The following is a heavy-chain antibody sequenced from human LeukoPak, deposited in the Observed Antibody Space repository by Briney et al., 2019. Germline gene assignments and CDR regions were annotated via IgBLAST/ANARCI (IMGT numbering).Heavy chain of an antibody. D-gene: IGHD6-19*01. J-gene: IGHJ4*02. CDR3: ARDVWTGVAVSDY. V-gene: IGHV3-7*01. CDR1: GFTFSSYW. CDR2: IKEDGSIQ. Sequence: GGSLRLSCVASGFTFSSYWMTWVRQALGKGLEWLANIKEDGSIQYYLDSVRGRFTISRDNAKTSVYLQLNSLRADDTAVYYCARDVWTGVAVSDYWGQGTLVTVSS.